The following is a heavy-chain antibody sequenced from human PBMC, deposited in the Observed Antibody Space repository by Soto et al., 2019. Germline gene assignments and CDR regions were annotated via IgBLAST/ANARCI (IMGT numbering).Heavy chain of an antibody. CDR3: ARVPDR. V-gene: IGHV4-30-2*01. Sequence: SETLSLTCAVSGGSISSGGYSWSWIRQPPGKGLEWNGYIYHSGSTYYNPSLKSRVTISVDRSKNQFSLKLSSVTAADTAVYYCARVPDRWGQGTLVTVS. CDR1: GGSISSGGYS. CDR2: IYHSGST. D-gene: IGHD2-2*01. J-gene: IGHJ5*02.